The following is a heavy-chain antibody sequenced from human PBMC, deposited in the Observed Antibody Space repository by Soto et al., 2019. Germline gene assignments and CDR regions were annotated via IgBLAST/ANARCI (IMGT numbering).Heavy chain of an antibody. V-gene: IGHV4-61*01. CDR2: ICNNETF. CDR1: GASVSSGSFY. CDR3: ARVPLRYSSSHNFDS. Sequence: PSETLSLTCSVSGASVSSGSFYWSWIRQPPGKGLEWIGFICNNETFNYNPSLKSRVTLSVDMSKHQFSLKLSSVTAADTAVYYCARVPLRYSSSHNFDSWGQGALVTVSS. J-gene: IGHJ4*02. D-gene: IGHD6-19*01.